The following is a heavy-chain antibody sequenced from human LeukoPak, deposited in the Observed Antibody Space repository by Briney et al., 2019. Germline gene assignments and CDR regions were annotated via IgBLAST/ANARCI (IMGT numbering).Heavy chain of an antibody. D-gene: IGHD2/OR15-2a*01. CDR2: INPKSGGT. CDR3: ARPLGSLKEYWWFDP. V-gene: IGHV1-2*02. Sequence: APLKPSSTASGSTFSASYIHWLRQAPGQRLECMGWINPKSGGTNYAQYFQGRVTMTRDTSSTTVYMDLTRLRSDDTAVYFCARPLGSLKEYWWFDPWGQGTLVTVSS. J-gene: IGHJ5*02. CDR1: GSTFSASY.